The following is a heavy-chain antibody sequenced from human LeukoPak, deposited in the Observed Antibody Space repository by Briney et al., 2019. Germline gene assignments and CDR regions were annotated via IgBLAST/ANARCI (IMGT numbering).Heavy chain of an antibody. J-gene: IGHJ6*03. V-gene: IGHV1-46*01. CDR2: INPSGGST. D-gene: IGHD6-6*01. CDR3: AGGSSSSLRRGLDYYYYYMDV. CDR1: GYTFASYY. Sequence: ASVKVSCKASGYTFASYYMHWVRQAPGQGLEWMGIINPSGGSTSYEQQFQGRVTMTRDISTSTVYMELSSLRSEDTAVYDCAGGSSSSLRRGLDYYYYYMDVWGKGTTVTVSS.